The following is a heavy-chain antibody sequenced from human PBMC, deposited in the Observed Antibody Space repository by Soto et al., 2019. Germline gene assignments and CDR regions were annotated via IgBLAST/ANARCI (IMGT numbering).Heavy chain of an antibody. CDR2: IYWDDSK. V-gene: IGHV2-5*02. CDR3: AHAYGGRSLY. J-gene: IGHJ4*02. D-gene: IGHD1-26*01. Sequence: QITLKESGPTLVKPTQTLTLTCTFSGFSLTTDRVGVGWIRQPPGEALEWLAVIYWDDSKTYRPSLESRLTITKDTSKNQVALTRTNMDSLDTATYYCAHAYGGRSLYWGQGTLVTVSS. CDR1: GFSLTTDRVG.